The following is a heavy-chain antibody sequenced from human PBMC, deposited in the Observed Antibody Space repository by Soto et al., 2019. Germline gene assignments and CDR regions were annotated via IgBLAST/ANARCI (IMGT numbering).Heavy chain of an antibody. CDR1: GFTFSSYS. J-gene: IGHJ5*02. D-gene: IGHD2-2*01. V-gene: IGHV3-21*01. Sequence: PGGSLRLSCAASGFTFSSYSMNWVRQAPGKGLEWVSSISSSSSYIYYADSVKGRFTISRDNAKNSLYLQMNSLRAEDTAVYYCASESGVVPDNWFDPWGQGTLVTVSS. CDR3: ASESGVVPDNWFDP. CDR2: ISSSSSYI.